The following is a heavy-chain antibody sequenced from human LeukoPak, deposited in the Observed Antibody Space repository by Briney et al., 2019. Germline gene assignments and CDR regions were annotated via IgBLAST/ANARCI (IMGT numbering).Heavy chain of an antibody. CDR1: GGSISSGGYY. V-gene: IGHV4-31*03. J-gene: IGHJ5*02. D-gene: IGHD1-26*01. Sequence: SQTLSLTCTVSGGSISSGGYYWSWIRQHPGKGLEWIGYIYYSGSTYYNPSLKSRVTISVDTSKNQFSLKLSSVTAADAAVYYCARVGGDWFDPWGQGTLVTVSS. CDR3: ARVGGDWFDP. CDR2: IYYSGST.